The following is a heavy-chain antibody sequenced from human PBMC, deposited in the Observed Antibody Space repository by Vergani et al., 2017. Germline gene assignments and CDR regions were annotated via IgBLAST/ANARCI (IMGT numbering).Heavy chain of an antibody. V-gene: IGHV3-21*01. CDR2: ISGNNDDV. Sequence: EVQLVESGGGLVKPGGSLRLSCVASGFTFSHYSMNWVRQAPGKGLEWVSSISGNNDDVYYADSVKGRFTISRDNAKNSLYLDMSSLRAEDTAVYYCVRKTFYYDNIKGWFGPWGQGTLVTVSS. J-gene: IGHJ5*02. CDR1: GFTFSHYS. CDR3: VRKTFYYDNIKGWFGP. D-gene: IGHD3-16*01.